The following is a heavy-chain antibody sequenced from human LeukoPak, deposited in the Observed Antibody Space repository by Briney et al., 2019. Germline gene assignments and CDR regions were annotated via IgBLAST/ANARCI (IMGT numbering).Heavy chain of an antibody. CDR1: GFTFSHAY. V-gene: IGHV4-34*01. D-gene: IGHD6-13*01. Sequence: GSLRLSCAASGFTFSHAYMSWVRQAPGKGLEWIGEINHSGSTNYNPSLKSRVTISVDTSKNQFSLKLSSVTAADTAVYYCARGPYSSRHFDYWGQGTLVTVSS. CDR3: ARGPYSSRHFDY. J-gene: IGHJ4*02. CDR2: INHSGST.